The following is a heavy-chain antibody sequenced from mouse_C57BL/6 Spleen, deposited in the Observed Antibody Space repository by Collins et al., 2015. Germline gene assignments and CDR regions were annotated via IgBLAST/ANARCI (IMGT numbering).Heavy chain of an antibody. CDR2: INPGSGGT. V-gene: IGHV1-54*01. CDR3: ARRNDYYGSSYGYFDV. CDR1: GYAFTNYL. D-gene: IGHD1-1*01. Sequence: QVQLQQSGAELVRPGTSVKVSCKASGYAFTNYLIEWVKQRPGQGLEWIGVINPGSGGTNYNEKFKVKATLTVDKSSSTACMQLSSLTSEDSAVYFCARRNDYYGSSYGYFDVWGTGATVTVSS. J-gene: IGHJ1*03.